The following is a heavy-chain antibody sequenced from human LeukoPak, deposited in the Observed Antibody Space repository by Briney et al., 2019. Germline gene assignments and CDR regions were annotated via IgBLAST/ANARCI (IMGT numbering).Heavy chain of an antibody. CDR1: GFTFSSYS. V-gene: IGHV3-21*01. D-gene: IGHD2-15*01. Sequence: GGSLRLSCAASGFTFSSYSMNWVRQAPGKGLEWVSSISSSSSYIYYADSVKGRFTISRDNAKNSLYLQMNSLSAEDTAVYYCARQRYCSGNNCYLDYWGQGTLVTVSS. CDR2: ISSSSSYI. J-gene: IGHJ4*02. CDR3: ARQRYCSGNNCYLDY.